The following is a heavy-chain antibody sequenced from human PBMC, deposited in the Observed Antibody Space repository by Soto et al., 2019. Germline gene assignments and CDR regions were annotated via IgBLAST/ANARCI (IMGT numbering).Heavy chain of an antibody. CDR2: ISSSSSYI. V-gene: IGHV3-21*01. D-gene: IGHD5-12*01. J-gene: IGHJ6*02. CDR3: AREGDGYNHYGMDV. Sequence: GGSLRLSCAASGFTFSSYSMNWVRQAPGKGLKWVSSISSSSSYIYYADSVKGRFTISRDNAKNSLYLQMNSLRAEDTAVYYCAREGDGYNHYGMDVWGQGTTVTVSS. CDR1: GFTFSSYS.